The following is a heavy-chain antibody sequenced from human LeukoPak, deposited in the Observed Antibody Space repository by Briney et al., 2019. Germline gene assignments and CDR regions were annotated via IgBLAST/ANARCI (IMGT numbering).Heavy chain of an antibody. V-gene: IGHV3-74*01. CDR2: INRDGTTR. CDR3: VSDSEGRSGGDS. D-gene: IGHD1-26*01. Sequence: GSLSLSCAASGFTFSNYWMHWIRQVPEKGMLWVSRINRDGTTRNYADSVKGRFTVSRDNGKNTLYLQMNSLRAEDTAVYYCVSDSEGRSGGDSWGQGSLVTVSS. J-gene: IGHJ4*02. CDR1: GFTFSNYW.